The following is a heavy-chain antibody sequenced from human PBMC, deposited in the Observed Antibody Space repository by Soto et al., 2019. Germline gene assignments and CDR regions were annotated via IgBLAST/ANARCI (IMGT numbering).Heavy chain of an antibody. Sequence: PSETLSLTCTVSGGSISSSSYYWGWIRQPPGKGLEWIGSIYYSGSTYYNPSLKSRVTISVDTSKNQFSLKLSSVTAADTAVYYCARHFRGVIXRLWFDPWGQGTLVTVSS. CDR1: GGSISSSSYY. D-gene: IGHD3-10*01. J-gene: IGHJ5*02. CDR3: ARHFRGVIXRLWFDP. CDR2: IYYSGST. V-gene: IGHV4-39*01.